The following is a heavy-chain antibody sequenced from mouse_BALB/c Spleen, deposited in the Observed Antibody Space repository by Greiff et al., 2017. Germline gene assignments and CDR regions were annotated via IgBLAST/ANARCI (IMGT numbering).Heavy chain of an antibody. J-gene: IGHJ3*01. V-gene: IGHV1-69*02. CDR3: TRGGYDGAWFAD. CDR1: GYTFTSYW. Sequence: QVQLQQPGAELVRPGASVKLSCKASGYTFTSYWINWVKQRPGQGLEWIGNIYPSDSYTNYNQKFKDKATLTVDKSSSTAYMQLSSPTSEDSAVYYCTRGGYDGAWFADWGQGTLVTVSA. CDR2: IYPSDSYT. D-gene: IGHD2-14*01.